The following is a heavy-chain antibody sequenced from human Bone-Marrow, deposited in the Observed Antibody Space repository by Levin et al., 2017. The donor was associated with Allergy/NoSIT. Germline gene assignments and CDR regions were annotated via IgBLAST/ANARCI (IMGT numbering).Heavy chain of an antibody. D-gene: IGHD4-17*01. CDR2: MSGSGGST. CDR3: AKDLRAGMTTVTSLDY. V-gene: IGHV3-23*01. Sequence: SCAASGFTFSSYVMSWVRQAPGEGLEWVSGMSGSGGSTYYADSVKGRFTLSRDNSKNTLYLQMNSLRAEDTAVYYCAKDLRAGMTTVTSLDYWGQGTLVTVSS. J-gene: IGHJ4*02. CDR1: GFTFSSYV.